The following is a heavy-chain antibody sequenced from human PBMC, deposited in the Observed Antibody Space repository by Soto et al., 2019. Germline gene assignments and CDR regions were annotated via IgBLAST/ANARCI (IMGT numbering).Heavy chain of an antibody. CDR2: IYYSGST. CDR1: GGSVSSGSYY. V-gene: IGHV4-61*01. CDR3: ARGGGNPAYFDY. J-gene: IGHJ4*02. D-gene: IGHD2-15*01. Sequence: SETLSLTCTVSGGSVSSGSYYWSWIRQPPGKGLEWIGYIYYSGSTNYNPSLKSRVSISVDTSKNQFSLKLSSVTAADTAVYYCARGGGNPAYFDYWGQGTLVTVSS.